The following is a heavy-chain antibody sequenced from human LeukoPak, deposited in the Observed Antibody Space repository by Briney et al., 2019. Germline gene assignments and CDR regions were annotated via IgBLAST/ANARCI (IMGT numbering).Heavy chain of an antibody. V-gene: IGHV3-74*01. Sequence: GGSLRLSCAASGFTFSSHWMHWVRQAPGKGLVWVSRIGSDGSSTNYADSVKGRFTISRDIAKNTLYLQMNSLRAEDTAVYYCAKDRLRGVIPYYFDYWGQGTLVTVSS. CDR2: IGSDGSST. J-gene: IGHJ4*02. D-gene: IGHD3-10*01. CDR3: AKDRLRGVIPYYFDY. CDR1: GFTFSSHW.